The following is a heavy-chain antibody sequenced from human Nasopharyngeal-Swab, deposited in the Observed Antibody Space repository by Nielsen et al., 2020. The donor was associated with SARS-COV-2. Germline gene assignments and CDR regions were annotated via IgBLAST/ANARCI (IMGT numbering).Heavy chain of an antibody. J-gene: IGHJ6*02. CDR1: GYTFTSYY. CDR3: ARVGPRKWGDYYGMDV. D-gene: IGHD3-16*01. Sequence: ASVKVSCKASGYTFTSYYMHWVRQAPGQGLEWMGIINPSGGSTSYAQKFQGRVTMTSDTSTSTVYMELRSLRSDDTAVYYCARVGPRKWGDYYGMDVWGQGTTVTVSS. CDR2: INPSGGST. V-gene: IGHV1-46*01.